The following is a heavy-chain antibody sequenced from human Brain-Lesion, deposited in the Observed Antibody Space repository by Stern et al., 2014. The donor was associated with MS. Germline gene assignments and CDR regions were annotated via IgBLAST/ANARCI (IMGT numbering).Heavy chain of an antibody. Sequence: VQLVQSGGGLVQPGGSLTISCTAAGFTFGNYWMTWVRQAPGKGLEWVANIKADGTANNYVDSVKGRFTISRDNARNSLYLQMNSLRVEDTALYYCARVYKTIYGIVTQRGSGMDVWGQGTTVIVSS. J-gene: IGHJ6*02. D-gene: IGHD3-3*01. V-gene: IGHV3-7*01. CDR3: ARVYKTIYGIVTQRGSGMDV. CDR1: GFTFGNYW. CDR2: IKADGTAN.